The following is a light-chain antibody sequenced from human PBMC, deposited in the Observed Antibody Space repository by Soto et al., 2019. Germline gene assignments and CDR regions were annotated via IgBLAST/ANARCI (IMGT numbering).Light chain of an antibody. J-gene: IGLJ2*01. CDR1: SSNIGGNT. V-gene: IGLV1-44*01. CDR2: SNN. CDR3: AAWDDSLNGLV. Sequence: QLVLTQPPSASGTPGQRVTMSCSGSSSNIGGNTVNWYQQFPGTAPKLLMFSNNQRPSGVPDRFSGSKSGTSASLAISGLQSADEADYYCAAWDDSLNGLVFGGGTKLTVL.